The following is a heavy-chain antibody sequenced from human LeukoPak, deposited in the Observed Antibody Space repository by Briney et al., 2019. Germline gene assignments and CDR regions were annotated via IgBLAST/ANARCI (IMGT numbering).Heavy chain of an antibody. V-gene: IGHV3-49*04. CDR2: IRGKGYGGTT. CDR3: SRDTWLSYGGKGFDV. Sequence: GGSLRLSCTGSGFNFDDYSISWVRQAPGEGLEWIGFIRGKGYGGTTEFAASVKGRFTISRDDSRGIAYLQMTSLRTEDTAIYYCSRDTWLSYGGKGFDVWGQGALVTVSS. J-gene: IGHJ5*02. D-gene: IGHD4-23*01. CDR1: GFNFDDYS.